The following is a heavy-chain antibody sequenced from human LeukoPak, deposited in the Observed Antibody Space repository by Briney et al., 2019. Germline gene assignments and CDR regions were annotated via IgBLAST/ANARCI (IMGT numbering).Heavy chain of an antibody. Sequence: KPSETLSLTCAVYGGPFRGYYWSWIRQPPGKGLEWIGEINHSGSTNYNPSLKSRVTISVDASKNQFSLKLSSVTAADTAVYYCARRDDCSGGSCKLGYWGQGTLVTVSS. J-gene: IGHJ4*02. CDR1: GGPFRGYY. V-gene: IGHV4-34*01. CDR2: INHSGST. D-gene: IGHD2-15*01. CDR3: ARRDDCSGGSCKLGY.